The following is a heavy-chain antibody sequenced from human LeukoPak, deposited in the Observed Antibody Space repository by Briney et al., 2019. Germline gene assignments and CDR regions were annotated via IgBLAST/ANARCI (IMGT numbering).Heavy chain of an antibody. V-gene: IGHV4-59*12. D-gene: IGHD3-16*02. Sequence: SETLSLTCTVSGGSISSYYWSWIRQPPGKGLEWIGYIYYSGSTNYSPSLKSRVTISVDTSKNQFSLKLNSVTAADTAVYYCARMYYDDVWGSYRTPYGMDVWGQGTTVTVSS. CDR2: IYYSGST. CDR1: GGSISSYY. CDR3: ARMYYDDVWGSYRTPYGMDV. J-gene: IGHJ6*02.